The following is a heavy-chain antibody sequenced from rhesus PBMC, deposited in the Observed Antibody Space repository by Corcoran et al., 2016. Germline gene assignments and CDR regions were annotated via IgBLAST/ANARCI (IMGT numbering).Heavy chain of an antibody. V-gene: IGHV4S7*01. CDR2: VCGGIGNT. D-gene: IGHD2-27*01. CDR3: ARDLDCSGSRVDY. J-gene: IGHJ4*01. Sequence: QVQLQESGPGLVKPSETLSLTCAVYGGSISDYYYWSWIRQPPGKGLEWIGQVCGGIGNTCNKPPPKRLFTVSKDTSKNQFSLKLSSVTAADTAVYYGARDLDCSGSRVDYWGQGVLVTVSS. CDR1: GGSISDYYY.